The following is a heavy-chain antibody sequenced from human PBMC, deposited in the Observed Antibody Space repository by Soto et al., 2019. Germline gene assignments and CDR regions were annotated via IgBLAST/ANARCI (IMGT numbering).Heavy chain of an antibody. CDR2: ISSSSATI. CDR3: ARAAGIMTRGFHGMDV. J-gene: IGHJ6*02. D-gene: IGHD3-10*01. CDR1: GFAFSSYE. V-gene: IGHV3-48*03. Sequence: EVQLVESGGGLVQPGGSPRLSCTASGFAFSSYEMNWVRQAPGKGPEWVSYISSSSATIHYVDSVKGRFTISRDNANNSVYLQMNSLRAEDSAVYYCARAAGIMTRGFHGMDVWGQGTTVTVSS.